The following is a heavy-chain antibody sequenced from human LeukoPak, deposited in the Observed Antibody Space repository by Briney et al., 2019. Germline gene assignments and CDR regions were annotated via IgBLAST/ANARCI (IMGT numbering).Heavy chain of an antibody. CDR1: GYTFTSYG. J-gene: IGHJ4*02. CDR2: IIPIFGTA. CDR3: ARDAVAGTIHFDY. V-gene: IGHV1-69*13. D-gene: IGHD6-19*01. Sequence: GASVKVSCKASGYTFTSYGISWVRQAPGQGLEWMGGIIPIFGTANYAQKFQGRVTITADESTSTAYMGLSSLRSEDTAVYYCARDAVAGTIHFDYWGQGTLVTVSS.